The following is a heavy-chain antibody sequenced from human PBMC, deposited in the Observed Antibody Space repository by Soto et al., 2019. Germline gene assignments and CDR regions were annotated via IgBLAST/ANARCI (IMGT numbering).Heavy chain of an antibody. J-gene: IGHJ3*02. V-gene: IGHV3-48*02. CDR3: ARSYYYDSSGYYDPDDAFDI. CDR1: GFTFSRYS. CDR2: ISSTSSSI. D-gene: IGHD3-22*01. Sequence: EVQLVESGGGLVQPGGSLRLTCAASGFTFSRYSMNWVRQAPGKGLEWVSYISSTSSSIYYADSVRGRFTISRDNAKNSLYLQMNSLKDEDTAMYYCARSYYYDSSGYYDPDDAFDIWGRGTMVTVSS.